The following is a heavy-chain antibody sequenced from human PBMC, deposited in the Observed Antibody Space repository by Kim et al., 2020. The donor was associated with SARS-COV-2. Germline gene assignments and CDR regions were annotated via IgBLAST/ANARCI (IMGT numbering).Heavy chain of an antibody. V-gene: IGHV5-10-1*01. CDR1: GYSFTSYW. Sequence: GESLKISCKGSGYSFTSYWISWVRQMPGKGLEWMGRIDPSDSYTNYSPSFQSHVTISADKSISTAYLQWSSLKASDTAMYYCARRDIVVDAAGYYYYGMDVWGQGTTVTVSS. CDR2: IDPSDSYT. CDR3: ARRDIVVDAAGYYYYGMDV. D-gene: IGHD2-2*01. J-gene: IGHJ6*02.